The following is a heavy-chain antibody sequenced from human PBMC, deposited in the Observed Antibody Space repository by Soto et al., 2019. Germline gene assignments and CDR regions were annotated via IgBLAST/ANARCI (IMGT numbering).Heavy chain of an antibody. CDR2: IKSKTDGGTT. V-gene: IGHV3-15*07. J-gene: IGHJ6*02. CDR3: TTRAVLRYFDLLAAGGAWDV. CDR1: GFTFSNAW. Sequence: EVQLVESGGGLVKPGGSLRLSCAASGFTFSNAWMNWVRQAPGKGLEWVGRIKSKTDGGTTDYAAPVKGRFTISRDDSKNKLYLKMNSLKTEDTAVYYCTTRAVLRYFDLLAAGGAWDVWGQGTTVTVSS. D-gene: IGHD3-9*01.